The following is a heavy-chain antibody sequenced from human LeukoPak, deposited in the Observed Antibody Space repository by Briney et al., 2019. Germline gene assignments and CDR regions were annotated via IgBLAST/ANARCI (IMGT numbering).Heavy chain of an antibody. CDR1: GFTFSSC. V-gene: IGHV3-33*06. CDR2: IWYDGSNQ. Sequence: ESGGSLRLSCTASGFTFSSCMHWVRQAPGKGLEWVAVIWYDGSNQQYADSVKGRFTISRDNSGNTVFLQMNSLRPEDTAVYYGAKGDSPDPFEHWGLGTLVTVSS. CDR3: AKGDSPDPFEH. J-gene: IGHJ4*02. D-gene: IGHD3-22*01.